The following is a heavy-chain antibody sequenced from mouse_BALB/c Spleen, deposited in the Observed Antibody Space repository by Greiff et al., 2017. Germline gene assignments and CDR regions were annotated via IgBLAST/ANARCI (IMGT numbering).Heavy chain of an antibody. V-gene: IGHV1-39*01. CDR2: IDPYYGGT. CDR3: ARYYRYGGYYAMDY. Sequence: EVQRVESGPELEKPGASVKISCKASGYSFTGYNMNWVKQSNGKSLEWIGNIDPYYGGTSYNQKFKGKATLTVDKSSSTAYMQLKSLTSEDSAVYYCARYYRYGGYYAMDYWGQGTSVTVSS. D-gene: IGHD2-14*01. J-gene: IGHJ4*01. CDR1: GYSFTGYN.